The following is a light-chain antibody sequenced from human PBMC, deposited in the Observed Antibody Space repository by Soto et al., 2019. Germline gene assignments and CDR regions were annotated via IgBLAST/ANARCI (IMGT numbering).Light chain of an antibody. J-gene: IGKJ4*01. CDR1: QSLSSSY. CDR2: DAS. Sequence: EIVLTQSPGTLSLSLGERATLSCRASQSLSSSYLAWYQQKPGQAPRLLIYDASSRATGIPDRFSGSGSGTDFTLSMSRVEPEDYAVYYCQQYGSSPLTFGGGTKV. V-gene: IGKV3-20*01. CDR3: QQYGSSPLT.